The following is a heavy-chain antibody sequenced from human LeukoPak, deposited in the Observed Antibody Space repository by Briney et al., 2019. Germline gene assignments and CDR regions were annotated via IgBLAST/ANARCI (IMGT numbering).Heavy chain of an antibody. J-gene: IGHJ4*02. CDR1: GYTFTGYY. V-gene: IGHV1-2*02. D-gene: IGHD2-2*01. CDR2: INPNSGGT. CDR3: ARDYCSSTSCSSGH. Sequence: ASVKVSCKASGYTFTGYYMHWVRQAPGQGLEWMGWINPNSGGTNYAQKFQGRVTMTTDTSTNTAYMELRSLRSDDTAVYYCARDYCSSTSCSSGHWGQGTLVTVSS.